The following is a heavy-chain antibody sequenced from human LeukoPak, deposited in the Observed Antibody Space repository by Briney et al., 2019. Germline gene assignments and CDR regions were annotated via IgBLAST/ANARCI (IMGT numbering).Heavy chain of an antibody. Sequence: GGSLRLSCAASGFTFSSYAMSWVRQAPGKGLEWVSAISGSGGSTYYADSVKGRFTISRDNSKNTLYLQMNSLRAEDTAVYYCAKFSALVVVPAAAGFDYWGQGTLVTVSS. CDR3: AKFSALVVVPAAAGFDY. J-gene: IGHJ4*02. D-gene: IGHD2-2*01. CDR1: GFTFSSYA. V-gene: IGHV3-23*01. CDR2: ISGSGGST.